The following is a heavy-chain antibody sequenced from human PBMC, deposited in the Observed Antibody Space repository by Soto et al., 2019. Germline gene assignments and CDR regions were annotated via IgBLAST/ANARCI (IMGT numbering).Heavy chain of an antibody. V-gene: IGHV3-30*18. Sequence: QVQLVESGGGVVQPGRSLRLSCAASGFTFSSYGMHWVRQAPGKGLEWVAVISYDGSNKYYADSVKGRFTISRDNSKNTLYLQMNRLRAEDTAVYYCAKDGEQWLVLNYFDYWGQGTLVTVSS. CDR3: AKDGEQWLVLNYFDY. J-gene: IGHJ4*02. D-gene: IGHD6-19*01. CDR1: GFTFSSYG. CDR2: ISYDGSNK.